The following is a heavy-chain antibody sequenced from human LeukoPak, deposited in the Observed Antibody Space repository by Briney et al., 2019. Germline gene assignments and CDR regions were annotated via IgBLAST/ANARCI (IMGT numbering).Heavy chain of an antibody. J-gene: IGHJ4*02. CDR1: GFIYSSYW. V-gene: IGHV3-7*01. D-gene: IGHD7-27*01. CDR2: IKTDGSQI. Sequence: PGGSLRLSCVASGFIYSSYWMTWVRQAPGKGLEWVANIKTDGSQIYYVDSVKGLFNISRDNDKNSLYLQMNSLRAEEKAVYYCARDLNWETYWGQGTLVSVSS. CDR3: ARDLNWETY.